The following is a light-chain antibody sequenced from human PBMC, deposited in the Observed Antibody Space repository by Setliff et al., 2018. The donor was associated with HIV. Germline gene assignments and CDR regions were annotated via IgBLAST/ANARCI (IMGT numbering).Light chain of an antibody. Sequence: QEVTISCSGSSSNIGNNYVSWYQQFPGRAPKLLIYDNNKRPSGIPDRFSGSKSGTSATLGITGLQTGDEADYYCGTWDSRLSANVFGTGTKVTVL. CDR1: SSNIGNNY. CDR3: GTWDSRLSANV. J-gene: IGLJ1*01. V-gene: IGLV1-51*01. CDR2: DNN.